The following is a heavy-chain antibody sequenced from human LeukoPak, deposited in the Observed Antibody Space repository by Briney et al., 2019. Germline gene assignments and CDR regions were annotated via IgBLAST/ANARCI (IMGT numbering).Heavy chain of an antibody. D-gene: IGHD5-12*01. J-gene: IGHJ4*02. CDR1: GFTFSSYA. CDR2: ISYGGSNK. CDR3: AREAVPSGYDPLFDY. V-gene: IGHV3-30-3*01. Sequence: PGGSLRLSCAASGFTFSSYAMHWVRQAPGKGLEWVAVISYGGSNKYYADSVKGRFTISRDNSKNTLYLQMNSLRAEDTAVYYCAREAVPSGYDPLFDYWGQGTLVTVSS.